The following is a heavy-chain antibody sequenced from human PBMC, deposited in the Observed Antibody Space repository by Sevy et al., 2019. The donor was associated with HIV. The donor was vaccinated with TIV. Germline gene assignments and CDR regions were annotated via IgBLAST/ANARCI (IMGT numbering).Heavy chain of an antibody. CDR3: ARDHVKDGDLGDYYYFAMDV. V-gene: IGHV3-11*01. CDR2: ISGSGSDI. CDR1: GFTLSDYY. Sequence: GGSLRLSCAASGFTLSDYYMSWIRQAPGKGLEWVSYISGSGSDIYYADSVKGRFSVSRDNAKNSLYLQMNSLRAEDTAVYYCARDHVKDGDLGDYYYFAMDVWGQGTTGTVSS. D-gene: IGHD4-17*01. J-gene: IGHJ6*02.